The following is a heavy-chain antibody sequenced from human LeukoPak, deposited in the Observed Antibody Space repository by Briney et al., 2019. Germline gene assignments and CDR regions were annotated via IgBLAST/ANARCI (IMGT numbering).Heavy chain of an antibody. CDR1: GFTVSSNY. D-gene: IGHD3-3*01. J-gene: IGHJ4*02. CDR3: ARAIVDYDFWSGPFGY. Sequence: GGSLRLSCAASGFTVSSNYMSWVRQAPGKGLEWVSVIYSGGSTYYADSVKGRFTISRDNSKNTLYLQMNSLRAEDTAVYYCARAIVDYDFWSGPFGYWGQGTLVTVSS. V-gene: IGHV3-66*02. CDR2: IYSGGST.